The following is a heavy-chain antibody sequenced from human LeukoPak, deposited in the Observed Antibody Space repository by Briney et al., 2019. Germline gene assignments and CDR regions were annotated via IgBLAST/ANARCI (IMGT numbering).Heavy chain of an antibody. CDR3: ARDARPYNWNYVPFDY. J-gene: IGHJ4*02. D-gene: IGHD1-7*01. CDR2: IIPIFGTA. V-gene: IGHV1-69*13. Sequence: ASVTVSCTASGGTFSSYAISWVRQAPGQGLEWMGGIIPIFGTANYAQKFQGRVTITADESTSTAYMELSSLRSEDTAVYYCARDARPYNWNYVPFDYWGPGTLVTVSS. CDR1: GGTFSSYA.